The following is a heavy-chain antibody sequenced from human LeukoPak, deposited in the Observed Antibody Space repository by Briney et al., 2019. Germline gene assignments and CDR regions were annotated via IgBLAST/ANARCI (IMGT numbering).Heavy chain of an antibody. Sequence: AGGSLRLSCAASGFSFDDYSMHWVRQAPGKGLEWVSLITWDGGSTYYADSVKGRFTISRDNSKNPLYLQMHSLRAEDSALYYCSKARGGGRDLFDYWGQGTLVTVSS. CDR3: SKARGGGRDLFDY. CDR2: ITWDGGST. CDR1: GFSFDDYS. J-gene: IGHJ4*02. V-gene: IGHV3-43D*03. D-gene: IGHD6-25*01.